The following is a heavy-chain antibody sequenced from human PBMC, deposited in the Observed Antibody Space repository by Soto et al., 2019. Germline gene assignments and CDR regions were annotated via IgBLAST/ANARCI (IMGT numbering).Heavy chain of an antibody. Sequence: EVQLVESGGGLVQPGGSLRLSCAASGFTFSNYWMSWVRQAPGKGLEWVANIKQDGSEKHYVDSVKGRFTISRDNAKNSVYLQMNSRRAEDTAVYYCARAVGGYDSYWGQGALVTVSS. CDR3: ARAVGGYDSY. CDR1: GFTFSNYW. J-gene: IGHJ4*02. CDR2: IKQDGSEK. V-gene: IGHV3-7*01. D-gene: IGHD5-12*01.